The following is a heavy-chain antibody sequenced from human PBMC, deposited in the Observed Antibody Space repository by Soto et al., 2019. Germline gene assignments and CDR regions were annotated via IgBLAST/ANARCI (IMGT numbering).Heavy chain of an antibody. CDR3: VRGSGAVGVFFDY. Sequence: GGSLRLSCAASGFTFSSYAMHWVRQAPGKGQEYVSAISSNGGSTYYANSVKGRFTISRDNSKNTLYLQMGSLRAEDMAVYYCVRGSGAVGVFFDYCSRGTLDTVSA. J-gene: IGHJ4*02. CDR2: ISSNGGST. V-gene: IGHV3-64*01. D-gene: IGHD6-19*01. CDR1: GFTFSSYA.